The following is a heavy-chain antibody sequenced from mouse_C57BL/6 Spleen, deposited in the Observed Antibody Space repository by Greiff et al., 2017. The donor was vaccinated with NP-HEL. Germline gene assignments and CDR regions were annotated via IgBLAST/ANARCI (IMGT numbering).Heavy chain of an antibody. J-gene: IGHJ1*03. Sequence: EVKVEESGPGLVKPSQSLSLTCSVTGYSITSGYYWNWIRQFPGNKLEWVGYISYDGSNNYNPYLKNRISITRDTSKNQFFLKLNSVTTEDTATYYCARDGDYGSSPWYFDVWGTGTTVTVSS. D-gene: IGHD1-1*01. CDR3: ARDGDYGSSPWYFDV. CDR2: ISYDGSN. CDR1: GYSITSGYY. V-gene: IGHV3-6*01.